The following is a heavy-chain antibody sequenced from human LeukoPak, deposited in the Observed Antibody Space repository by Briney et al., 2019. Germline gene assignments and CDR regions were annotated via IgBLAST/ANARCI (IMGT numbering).Heavy chain of an antibody. J-gene: IGHJ3*02. CDR1: GXSISSYY. CDR3: ARVRSSSWYVEGAFDI. V-gene: IGHV4-59*01. Sequence: SETLSLTCTVSGXSISSYYWSWIRQPPGKGLEWIGYIYYSGSTNYNPSLKSRVTISVDTSKNQFSLKLSSVTAADTAVYYCARVRSSSWYVEGAFDIWGQGTMVTVSS. D-gene: IGHD6-13*01. CDR2: IYYSGST.